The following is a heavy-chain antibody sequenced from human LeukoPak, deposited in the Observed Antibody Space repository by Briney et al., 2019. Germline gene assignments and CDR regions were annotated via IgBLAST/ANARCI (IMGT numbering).Heavy chain of an antibody. D-gene: IGHD3-10*01. V-gene: IGHV3-23*01. CDR1: GFTFSSDA. Sequence: PGGSLRLSCAASGFTFSSDAMSWVRQAPGKGLEWVSAISGSGGSTYYADSVKGRFTISRDNSKNTLYLQMNSLRAEDTAVYYCASSTYYYGSGSYYNPNWFDPWGQGTLVTVSS. J-gene: IGHJ5*02. CDR3: ASSTYYYGSGSYYNPNWFDP. CDR2: ISGSGGST.